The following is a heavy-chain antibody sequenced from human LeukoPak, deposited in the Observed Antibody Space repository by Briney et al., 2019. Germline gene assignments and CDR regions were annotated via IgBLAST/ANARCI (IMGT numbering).Heavy chain of an antibody. CDR2: IYTSGST. D-gene: IGHD6-13*01. CDR1: GGSISSGSYY. J-gene: IGHJ3*02. Sequence: SETLSLTCTVSGGSISSGSYYWSWIRQPAGKGLEWIGRIYTSGSTKYNPPLQSRVTISVDVSKNQFSLKLSSVTAADTAVYYCARRPSGYSSSWSPLDAFDIWGQGTMVTVSS. V-gene: IGHV4-61*02. CDR3: ARRPSGYSSSWSPLDAFDI.